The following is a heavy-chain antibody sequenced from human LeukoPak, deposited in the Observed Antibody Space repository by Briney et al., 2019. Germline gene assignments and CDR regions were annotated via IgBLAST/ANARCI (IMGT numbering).Heavy chain of an antibody. J-gene: IGHJ3*02. D-gene: IGHD4-23*01. V-gene: IGHV1-18*01. Sequence: ASVKVSCKASGYTFTSYGISWVRQAPGQGLEWMGWISAYNGNTNYAQKLQGRVTMTTDTSTSTAYMELRSLRSDDTAVYYCARDRFATVVTSAFDIWGQGTMVTVSS. CDR1: GYTFTSYG. CDR2: ISAYNGNT. CDR3: ARDRFATVVTSAFDI.